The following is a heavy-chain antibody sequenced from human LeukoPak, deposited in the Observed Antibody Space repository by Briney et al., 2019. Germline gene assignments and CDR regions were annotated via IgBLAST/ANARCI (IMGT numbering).Heavy chain of an antibody. D-gene: IGHD6-19*01. J-gene: IGHJ4*02. CDR2: IWYDGSNE. CDR1: GFTFSSYG. CDR3: ARAPQWLGSYFDY. V-gene: IGHV3-33*01. Sequence: PGGSLRLSCAASGFTFSSYGMHWVRQAPGKGLEWVAVIWYDGSNEYYADSVKGRFTISRDNSKNTLYLQMNSLRAEDTAVYYCARAPQWLGSYFDYWGQGTLVTVSS.